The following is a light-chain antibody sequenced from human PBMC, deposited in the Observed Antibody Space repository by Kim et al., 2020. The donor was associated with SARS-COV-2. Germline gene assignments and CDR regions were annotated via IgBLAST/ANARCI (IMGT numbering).Light chain of an antibody. CDR3: QSYDRSLGGSV. CDR1: SSNIGAFYD. CDR2: DNV. Sequence: QRVTHSCTGTSSNIGAFYDVHWYQLLPAAAPQLLIFDNVNRPSGVPDRFSGSKSGSSASLVITGLQAEDEADYYCQSYDRSLGGSVFGGGTQLTVL. V-gene: IGLV1-40*01. J-gene: IGLJ3*02.